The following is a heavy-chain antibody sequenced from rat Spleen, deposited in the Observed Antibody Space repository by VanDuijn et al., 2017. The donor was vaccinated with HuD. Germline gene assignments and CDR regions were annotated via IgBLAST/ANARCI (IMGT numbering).Heavy chain of an antibody. D-gene: IGHD1-11*01. Sequence: QVQLKESGPDLVQPSQTLSLTCTVSGFSLTNYGVSWVRQPPGKGLEWMGGIWGDGHTDYNSGLKSRLSISRDTSKNQVFLKMSSLQTDDTGTYYCTTATEGPYVMDAWGQGSSVTVSS. V-gene: IGHV2-13*01. CDR3: TTATEGPYVMDA. J-gene: IGHJ4*01. CDR2: IWGDGHT. CDR1: GFSLTNYG.